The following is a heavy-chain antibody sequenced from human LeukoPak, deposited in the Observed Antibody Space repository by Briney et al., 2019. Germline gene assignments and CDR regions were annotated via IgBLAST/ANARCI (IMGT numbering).Heavy chain of an antibody. CDR1: GFTFSTYE. J-gene: IGHJ4*02. Sequence: GGSLRLSCAASGFTFSTYEMNWVRQAPGKGLVWVSRINSDGSSISYADSVKGRFTISRDNAKNTLYLQMNSLRADDTAVYYCARYKVNGNDFDYWGQGTLVTVSS. CDR3: ARYKVNGNDFDY. CDR2: INSDGSSI. D-gene: IGHD1-14*01. V-gene: IGHV3-74*01.